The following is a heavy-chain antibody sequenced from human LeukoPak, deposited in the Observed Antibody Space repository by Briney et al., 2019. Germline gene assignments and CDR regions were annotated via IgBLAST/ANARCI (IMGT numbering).Heavy chain of an antibody. CDR3: ARRPGRNYYYDSSGQDY. V-gene: IGHV4-39*01. J-gene: IGHJ4*02. CDR1: GGSISSSSYY. D-gene: IGHD3-22*01. CDR2: IYYSGST. Sequence: SETLSLTCTVSGGSISSSSYYWGWIRQPPGKGLEWIGSIYYSGSTYYNPSLKSRVTISVDTSKNQFSLKLSSVTAADTAVYYCARRPGRNYYYDSSGQDYWGQGTLVTVSS.